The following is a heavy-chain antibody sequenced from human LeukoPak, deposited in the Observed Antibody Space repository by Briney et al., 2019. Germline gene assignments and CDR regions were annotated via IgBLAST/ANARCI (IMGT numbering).Heavy chain of an antibody. D-gene: IGHD1-1*01. J-gene: IGHJ4*02. V-gene: IGHV3-23*01. CDR1: GFTFSSYG. CDR2: ISGSGGST. CDR3: ARGPGTPPDY. Sequence: PGGTLRLSCAASGFTFSSYGMSWVRQAPGKGLEWVSAISGSGGSTYYADSVKGRFTISRDNAKNTLYLQMNSLRAEDTAVYYCARGPGTPPDYWGQGTLVTVSS.